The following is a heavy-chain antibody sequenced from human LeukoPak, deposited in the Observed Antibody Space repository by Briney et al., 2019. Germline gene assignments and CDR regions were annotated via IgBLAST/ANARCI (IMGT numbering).Heavy chain of an antibody. V-gene: IGHV3-30*04. CDR3: ARDPSLMVRGVQSRPYYYGTDV. D-gene: IGHD3-10*01. CDR2: ISYDGSNK. Sequence: GGSLRLSCAASGFTFSSYAMHWVRQAPGKGLEWVAVISYDGSNKYYADSVKGRFTISRDNSKNTLYLQMNSLRAEDTAVYYCARDPSLMVRGVQSRPYYYGTDVWDQGTTVTVSS. J-gene: IGHJ6*02. CDR1: GFTFSSYA.